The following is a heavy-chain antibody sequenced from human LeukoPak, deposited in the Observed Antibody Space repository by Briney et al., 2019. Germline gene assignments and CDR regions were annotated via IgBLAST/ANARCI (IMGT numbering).Heavy chain of an antibody. Sequence: SGGSLRLSCAASGFTFSSYAMDWVRRAPGKGLEYVSVISGNGVSTHYATSVKGRFTISRDNSKNMLYLQMGSLRAEDMAVYYCTRDASDIVAVPAAVGPFDLWGQGTLVTVSS. CDR2: ISGNGVST. CDR1: GFTFSSYA. J-gene: IGHJ4*02. V-gene: IGHV3-64*01. CDR3: TRDASDIVAVPAAVGPFDL. D-gene: IGHD2-2*01.